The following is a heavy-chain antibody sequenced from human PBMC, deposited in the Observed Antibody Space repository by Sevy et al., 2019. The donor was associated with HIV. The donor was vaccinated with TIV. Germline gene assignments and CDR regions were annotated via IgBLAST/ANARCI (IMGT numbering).Heavy chain of an antibody. D-gene: IGHD2-15*01. V-gene: IGHV1-24*01. J-gene: IGHJ6*02. CDR2: FDPEDGEA. CDR3: TGGGHAGGMDV. Sequence: ASVKVSFKVYGYTLTELSMHWVRQAPGKGLEWMGCFDPEDGEAIYSQSFQGRVTLTEDTSTDTAYMELSGLGSEATAGYYCTGGGHAGGMDVWGQGTTVTVSS. CDR1: GYTLTELS.